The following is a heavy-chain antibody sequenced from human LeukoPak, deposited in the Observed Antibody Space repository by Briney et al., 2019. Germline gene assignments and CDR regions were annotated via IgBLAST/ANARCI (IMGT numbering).Heavy chain of an antibody. V-gene: IGHV1-46*01. J-gene: IGHJ5*02. CDR3: ARAGCGGDCYTNWFDP. Sequence: ASVKVSCKASGYTFTSYYMHWVRQAPGQGLEWMGIINPSGGSTSYAQKFQGRVTMTRDMSTSTVYMELSSLRSEDTAVYYCARAGCGGDCYTNWFDPWGQGTLVTVS. CDR2: INPSGGST. CDR1: GYTFTSYY. D-gene: IGHD2-21*02.